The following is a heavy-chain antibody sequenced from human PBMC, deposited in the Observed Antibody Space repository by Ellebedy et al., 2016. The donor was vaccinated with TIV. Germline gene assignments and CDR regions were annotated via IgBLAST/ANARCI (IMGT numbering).Heavy chain of an antibody. J-gene: IGHJ4*02. CDR1: GFTSSDYY. V-gene: IGHV3-11*01. CDR2: ISSSGSTT. Sequence: GGSLRLXXAASGFTSSDYYMGCIRQAPGKGLEWISYISSSGSTTYYADSVEGRFTISRDNAKNSLFLQMNSLRVEDTAVYYCARGGKNHLISFHYFDSWGQGTLVTVSS. D-gene: IGHD1-14*01. CDR3: ARGGKNHLISFHYFDS.